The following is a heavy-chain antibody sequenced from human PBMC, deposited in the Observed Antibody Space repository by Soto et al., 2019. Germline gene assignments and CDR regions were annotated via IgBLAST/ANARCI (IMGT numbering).Heavy chain of an antibody. CDR2: VKSDGSST. Sequence: SGGSLRLSCAASGFIFSSHWMHWVRQAPGKGLVWVSRVKSDGSSTAYADSVKGRFTISRDNAKNMLYLQMNSLRAEDTAVYYCARTNIAAAGTSTVDYWGQGTLVTVSS. V-gene: IGHV3-74*01. J-gene: IGHJ4*02. CDR1: GFIFSSHW. D-gene: IGHD6-13*01. CDR3: ARTNIAAAGTSTVDY.